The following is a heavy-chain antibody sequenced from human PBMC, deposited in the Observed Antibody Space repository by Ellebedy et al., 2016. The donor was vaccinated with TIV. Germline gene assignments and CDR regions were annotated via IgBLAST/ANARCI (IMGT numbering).Heavy chain of an antibody. D-gene: IGHD1-26*01. CDR2: INPSGGGT. J-gene: IGHJ4*02. V-gene: IGHV1-46*01. Sequence: AASVKVSCKASGFTFTTYYIHWVRQAPGQGLEWMGKINPSGGGTKYTQKFQGRVTMTRDTSTSIVYMELSSLRSEDTAVYYCASKVGVTSMVLEYWGQGSLVTVSS. CDR3: ASKVGVTSMVLEY. CDR1: GFTFTTYY.